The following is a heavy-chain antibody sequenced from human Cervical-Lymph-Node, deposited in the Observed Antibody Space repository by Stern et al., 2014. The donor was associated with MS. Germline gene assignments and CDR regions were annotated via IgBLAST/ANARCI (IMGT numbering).Heavy chain of an antibody. Sequence: EQLVESGGGLVQPGGSLRLSCAASGFTFSRYAMSWVRQAPGKGLEWVSDISGSGGSTYYADSVKGRFTISRDNSKNTLYLQMNSLRAEDTAVYYCAKENNDFWSGPQIYWGQGTLVTVSS. V-gene: IGHV3-23*04. CDR1: GFTFSRYA. J-gene: IGHJ4*02. CDR2: ISGSGGST. D-gene: IGHD3-3*01. CDR3: AKENNDFWSGPQIY.